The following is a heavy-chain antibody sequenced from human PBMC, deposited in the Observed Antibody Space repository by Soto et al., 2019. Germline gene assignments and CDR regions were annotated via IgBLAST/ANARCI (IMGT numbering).Heavy chain of an antibody. D-gene: IGHD1-26*01. J-gene: IGHJ6*02. CDR3: ARTGGTLVYYYYYGMDV. CDR2: IWYDGSNK. V-gene: IGHV3-33*01. Sequence: GRSLRLSCAASGFTFSSYGMHWVRQAPGKGLEWVAVIWYDGSNKYYADSVKGRFTISRDNSKNTLYLQMNSLRAEDTAVYYCARTGGTLVYYYYYGMDVWGQGTTVTVSS. CDR1: GFTFSSYG.